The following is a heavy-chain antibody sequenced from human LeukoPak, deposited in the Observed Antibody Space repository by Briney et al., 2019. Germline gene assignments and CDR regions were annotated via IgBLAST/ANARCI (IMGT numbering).Heavy chain of an antibody. J-gene: IGHJ6*02. Sequence: GGSLRLPCAASGFTFSSYAMSWVRQAPGKGLEWVSAIGHSGVSTYYADSVKGRFTISRDNSKNTLYLQMNSLRADDSAVYYWAKYLTARGPPYALDVWGQGTTVTVSS. V-gene: IGHV3-23*01. CDR3: AKYLTARGPPYALDV. D-gene: IGHD1-14*01. CDR1: GFTFSSYA. CDR2: IGHSGVST.